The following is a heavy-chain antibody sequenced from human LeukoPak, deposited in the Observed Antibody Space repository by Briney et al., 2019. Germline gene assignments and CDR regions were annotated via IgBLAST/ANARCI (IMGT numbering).Heavy chain of an antibody. J-gene: IGHJ3*02. Sequence: GGSLRLSCAASGFTFSNYWMSWVRQAPGKGLQWVAYIRQDGSEKPYVDSVKGRFTISRDNAKSSLYLQMNSLRAEDTAVYYCAXXLGYWGAFDIWGQGTMVTVSS. CDR1: GFTFSNYW. D-gene: IGHD3-22*01. V-gene: IGHV3-7*03. CDR2: IRQDGSEK. CDR3: AXXLGYWGAFDI.